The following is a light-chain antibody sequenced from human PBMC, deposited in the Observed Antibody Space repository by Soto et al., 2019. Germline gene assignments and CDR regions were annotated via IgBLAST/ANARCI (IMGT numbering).Light chain of an antibody. V-gene: IGLV1-40*01. CDR3: QSYDSSLSGSV. Sequence: QSVLTQPPSVSGAPGQTVTISCTGSSSNIGAGYDVHWYQQLPGTAPKLLIHVNSYRPSGVLDRFSGSKSGTSASLAITGLKAEDEADYYCQSYDSSLSGSVFGGGTKVTVL. CDR1: SSNIGAGYD. CDR2: VNS. J-gene: IGLJ2*01.